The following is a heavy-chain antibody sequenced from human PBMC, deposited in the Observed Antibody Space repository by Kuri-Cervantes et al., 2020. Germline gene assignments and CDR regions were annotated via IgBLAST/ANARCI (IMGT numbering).Heavy chain of an antibody. Sequence: SVKVSCKASGYTFNYYAMNWVRQAPGQGLEWMGGIIPIFGTANYAQKFQGRVTITADKSTSTAYMEPSSLRSEDTAVYYCARDRGYSGYVDYWGQGTLVTVSS. D-gene: IGHD5-12*01. V-gene: IGHV1-69*06. CDR1: GYTFNYYA. J-gene: IGHJ4*02. CDR3: ARDRGYSGYVDY. CDR2: IIPIFGTA.